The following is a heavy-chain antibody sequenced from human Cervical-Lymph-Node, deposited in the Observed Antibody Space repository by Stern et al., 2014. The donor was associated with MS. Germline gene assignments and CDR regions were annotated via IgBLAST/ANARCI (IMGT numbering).Heavy chain of an antibody. Sequence: QVQLVQSGAEVKKPGASVKVSCKASGYPFTNSYIHWVRQAPGQGLEWMGIINPNDGNTNYAHKFQGRVTMTSDTSTSTVYMELSSLGSDDTAVYYCASSSCYVVCNMDVWGQGTTVTVSS. D-gene: IGHD2-2*01. V-gene: IGHV1-46*01. CDR1: GYPFTNSY. J-gene: IGHJ6*02. CDR3: ASSSCYVVCNMDV. CDR2: INPNDGNT.